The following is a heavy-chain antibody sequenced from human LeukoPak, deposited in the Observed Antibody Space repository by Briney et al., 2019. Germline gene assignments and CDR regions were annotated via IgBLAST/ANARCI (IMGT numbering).Heavy chain of an antibody. D-gene: IGHD2-15*01. CDR1: GYSISSGYY. CDR2: TYHSGST. CDR3: ARDGREYDDAFDI. V-gene: IGHV4-38-2*02. Sequence: SETLSLTCTVSGYSISSGYYWGWIRQPPGKGLEWIGSTYHSGSTYYNPSLKSRVTISVDTSKNQFSLKLSSVTAADTAVYYCARDGREYDDAFDIWGQGTMVTVSS. J-gene: IGHJ3*02.